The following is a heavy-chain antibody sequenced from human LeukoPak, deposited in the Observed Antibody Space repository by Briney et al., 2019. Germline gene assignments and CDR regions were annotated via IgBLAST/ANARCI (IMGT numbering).Heavy chain of an antibody. J-gene: IGHJ6*03. D-gene: IGHD1-1*01. V-gene: IGHV3-11*04. CDR1: GFTFSDYC. CDR2: ISSSGSTI. CDR3: ARDLTTLYYYYYYYMDV. Sequence: GGSLRLSCAASGFTFSDYCMSWIRQAPGKGLKWVSYISSSGSTIYYADSVKGRFTISRDNAKNSLYLQMNSLRAEDTAVYYCARDLTTLYYYYYYYMDVWGKGTTVTVSS.